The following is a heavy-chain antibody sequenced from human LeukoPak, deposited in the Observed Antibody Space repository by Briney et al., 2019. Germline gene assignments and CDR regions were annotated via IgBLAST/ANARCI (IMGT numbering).Heavy chain of an antibody. CDR3: ARDRGYDSSGYYGY. Sequence: PGGSLRLSCAASGFTFSSYGMHWVRQAPGKGLEWVAVIWYDGSNKYYADSVKGRFTISRDNSKNTLYLQMNSLRAEDTAVYYCARDRGYDSSGYYGYWGQGILVTVSS. CDR1: GFTFSSYG. J-gene: IGHJ4*02. V-gene: IGHV3-33*01. D-gene: IGHD3-22*01. CDR2: IWYDGSNK.